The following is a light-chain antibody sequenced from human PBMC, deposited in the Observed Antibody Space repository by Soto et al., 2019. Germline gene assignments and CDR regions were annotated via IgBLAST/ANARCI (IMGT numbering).Light chain of an antibody. CDR1: SSDVGGYKY. Sequence: QSVLTQPASVSGSPGQSITISCTGTSSDVGGYKYVSWYQQHPGKAPKVMIYEVSSRPSGVSSPFSGSTSGNTASLTISRLPAEGGSCDFLTSYPSCSALVFGTGTQLTVL. V-gene: IGLV2-14*01. J-gene: IGLJ1*01. CDR2: EVS. CDR3: TSYPSCSALV.